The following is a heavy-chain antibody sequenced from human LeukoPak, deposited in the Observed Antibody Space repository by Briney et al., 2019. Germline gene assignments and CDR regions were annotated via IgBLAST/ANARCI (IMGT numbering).Heavy chain of an antibody. CDR3: TTAWGQWLKRGYFDY. CDR1: GFTFSNAW. D-gene: IGHD6-19*01. J-gene: IGHJ4*02. V-gene: IGHV3-15*01. Sequence: GGSLRLSGAASGFTFSNAWMSWVRQAPGKGLEWVGRIKSKTDGGTTDYAAPVKGRFTISRDDSKNTLYLQMNSLKTEDTAVYYCTTAWGQWLKRGYFDYWGQGTLVTVSS. CDR2: IKSKTDGGTT.